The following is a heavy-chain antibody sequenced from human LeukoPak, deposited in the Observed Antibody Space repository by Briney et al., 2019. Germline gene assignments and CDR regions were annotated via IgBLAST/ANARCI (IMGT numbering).Heavy chain of an antibody. J-gene: IGHJ5*02. D-gene: IGHD1-26*01. CDR3: ARGGSYYLNGWFDP. V-gene: IGHV4-59*01. CDR2: IYYSGST. Sequence: SETLSLTCTVSGGSISSYYWSWIRQPPGKGLAGIGYIYYSGSTNYNPSLKSRVTISVDTSKNQFSLKLSSVTAADTAVYYCARGGSYYLNGWFDPWGQGTLVTVSS. CDR1: GGSISSYY.